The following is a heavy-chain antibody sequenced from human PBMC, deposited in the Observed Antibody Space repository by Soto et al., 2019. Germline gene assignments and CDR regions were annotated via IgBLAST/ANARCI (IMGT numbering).Heavy chain of an antibody. V-gene: IGHV3-11*01. D-gene: IGHD3-16*01. CDR3: ARDLSPYSDYYDESTSETWFDP. CDR2: ISKSGSII. J-gene: IGHJ5*02. Sequence: GGSLRLSCAASGFTFSDYYMSWLRQPPGKGLEWVSYISKSGSIIHFADSVKGRFAISRDNAKNTLYLQMSSLRAEDTALYYCARDLSPYSDYYDESTSETWFDPWGQGTLV. CDR1: GFTFSDYY.